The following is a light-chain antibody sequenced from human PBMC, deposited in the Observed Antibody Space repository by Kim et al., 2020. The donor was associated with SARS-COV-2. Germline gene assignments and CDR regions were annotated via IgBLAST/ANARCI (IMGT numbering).Light chain of an antibody. Sequence: QSVLTQPPSASGSPGQSVTISCTGTSSDVGGYNYVSWYQQHPGKAPKLIIYEVSKRPSGVPDRFSGSKSGNTASLTVSGLQAEDEADYYCSSYAGIFVFGTGTKVTVL. CDR1: SSDVGGYNY. J-gene: IGLJ1*01. V-gene: IGLV2-8*01. CDR2: EVS. CDR3: SSYAGIFV.